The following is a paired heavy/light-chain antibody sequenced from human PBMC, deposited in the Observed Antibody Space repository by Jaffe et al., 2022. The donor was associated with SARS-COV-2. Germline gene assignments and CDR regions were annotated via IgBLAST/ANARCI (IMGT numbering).Heavy chain of an antibody. CDR3: ARVGSPSLAQLWFDC. CDR1: GYTFAHYW. V-gene: IGHV5-51*01. CDR2: IYPDDSLT. Sequence: EVQLVQSGAEVKKPGESLKISCKGSGYTFAHYWIGWVRQLPGKGLEWMGIIYPDDSLTRYSPSFQGQVTISADRSISTAYLQWTSLKASDTAMYYCARVGSPSLAQLWFDCWGQGALVTVSS. D-gene: IGHD1-1*01. J-gene: IGHJ4*02.
Light chain of an antibody. CDR3: SSYTSSNTLL. Sequence: QSALTQAASVSGSPGQSITISCTGTSSDLSAYKYVSWYQQHPGKAPKLMLYDVTNRPSGVSNRFSGSKSGNTASLTISGLQAEDEADYYCSSYTSSNTLLFGGGTKLTVL. CDR2: DVT. CDR1: SSDLSAYKY. J-gene: IGLJ2*01. V-gene: IGLV2-14*01.